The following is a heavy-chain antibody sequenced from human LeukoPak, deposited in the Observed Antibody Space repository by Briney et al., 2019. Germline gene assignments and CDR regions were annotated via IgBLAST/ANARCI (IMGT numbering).Heavy chain of an antibody. V-gene: IGHV4-34*01. CDR2: INHSGST. D-gene: IGHD3-16*01. CDR1: GGSFSGYY. Sequence: SETLSLTCAVYGGSFSGYYWSWIRQPPGKGLEWIGEINHSGSTNYNPSLKSRVTISVDTSKNQFSLKLSSVTAADTAVYYCAXXXXATPYRAYKGYFDYWGQGTLVTVSS. J-gene: IGHJ4*02. CDR3: AXXXXATPYRAYKGYFDY.